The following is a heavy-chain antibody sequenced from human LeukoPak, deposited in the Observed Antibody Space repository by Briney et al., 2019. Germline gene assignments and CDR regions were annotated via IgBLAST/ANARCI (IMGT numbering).Heavy chain of an antibody. CDR3: ARDLDSSSRYIEY. Sequence: ASVKASCKASGYTFTTYFIHWVRQAPGQGLEWMGMINPSVGSTTCAQKFQGRVTMTRDTSTSTVYMELSSLRSEDTAVYYCARDLDSSSRYIEYWGQGTLVTVSS. D-gene: IGHD6-13*01. J-gene: IGHJ4*02. CDR1: GYTFTTYF. V-gene: IGHV1-46*01. CDR2: INPSVGST.